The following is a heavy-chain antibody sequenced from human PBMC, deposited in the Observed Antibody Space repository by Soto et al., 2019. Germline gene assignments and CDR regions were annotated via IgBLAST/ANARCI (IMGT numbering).Heavy chain of an antibody. D-gene: IGHD3-10*01. CDR3: VRNNHGAGNYYYAMDV. V-gene: IGHV1-18*01. Sequence: ASVKVSCKASGYSFTSYGINGVREAPGQGLEWMGWISTSNGDTDIARRFQGDVAMTIDTPARTVYLELTRLRSDDSAVYYCVRNNHGAGNYYYAMDVWGQGTTVTVSS. CDR1: GYSFTSYG. J-gene: IGHJ6*02. CDR2: ISTSNGDT.